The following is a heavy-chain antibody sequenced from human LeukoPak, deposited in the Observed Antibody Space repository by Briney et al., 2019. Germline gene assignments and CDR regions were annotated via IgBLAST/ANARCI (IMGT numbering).Heavy chain of an antibody. CDR2: IYYSGST. D-gene: IGHD2-2*01. V-gene: IGHV4-39*07. CDR3: ARDPMPSNWFDP. CDR1: GGSGYY. J-gene: IGHJ5*02. Sequence: SETLSLTCAVYGGSGYYWSWIRQPPGKGLEWIGSIYYSGSTYYNPSLKSRVTISVDTSKNQFSLKLSSVTAADTAVYYCARDPMPSNWFDPWGQGTLVTVSS.